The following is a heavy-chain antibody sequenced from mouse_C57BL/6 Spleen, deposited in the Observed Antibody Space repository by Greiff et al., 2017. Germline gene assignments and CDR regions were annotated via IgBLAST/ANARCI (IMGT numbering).Heavy chain of an antibody. J-gene: IGHJ3*01. CDR3: ARGGDYAWFAY. CDR2: IDPSDSET. Sequence: QVQLQQPGAELVRPGSSVKLSCKASGYTFTSYWMHWVKQRPIQGLEWIGNIDPSDSETHYNQKFKDKATLTVDKSSSTAYMQLSSLTSEDSAVYYCARGGDYAWFAYWGRGTLVTVSA. D-gene: IGHD2-4*01. V-gene: IGHV1-52*01. CDR1: GYTFTSYW.